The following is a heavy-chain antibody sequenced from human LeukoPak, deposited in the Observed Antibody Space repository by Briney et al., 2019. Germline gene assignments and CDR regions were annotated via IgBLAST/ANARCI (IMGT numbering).Heavy chain of an antibody. CDR1: GFTFDDYA. CDR2: ISRDGGTT. V-gene: IGHV3-43*02. Sequence: PGGSLRLSCATSGFTFDDYAFHWVRQVPGKGLEWVSLISRDGGTTSYGDSVKGRFTISRDNSKNSLYMQMNSLKTEDSALYYCTKDFSGSYENWGQGTQVTVSS. J-gene: IGHJ4*02. D-gene: IGHD3-10*01. CDR3: TKDFSGSYEN.